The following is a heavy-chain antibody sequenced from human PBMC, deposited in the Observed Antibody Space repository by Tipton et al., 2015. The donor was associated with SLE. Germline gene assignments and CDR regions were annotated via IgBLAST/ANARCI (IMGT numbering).Heavy chain of an antibody. D-gene: IGHD6-25*01. Sequence: TLSLTCTVSGDSITSDYWTWIRQPPGKGLEWIGYISYSGSTNYNPSVRSRVSISLDTSKNQFSLKVKSVTTADTAVYYCARDLGNLIPAGFYWGQGTLVTVSS. CDR1: GDSITSDY. J-gene: IGHJ4*02. V-gene: IGHV4-59*01. CDR2: ISYSGST. CDR3: ARDLGNLIPAGFY.